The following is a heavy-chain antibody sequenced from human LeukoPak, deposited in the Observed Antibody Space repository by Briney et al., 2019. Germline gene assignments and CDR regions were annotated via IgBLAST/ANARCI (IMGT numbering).Heavy chain of an antibody. V-gene: IGHV4-61*02. Sequence: PSQTLSLTCIVSVGSIYSGSYYWSWIRQPAGKGLECIGRIYTSGSTNYNPSLKSRVTISVNTSKNQFSLKLSSVTAADTAVYYCARDRRDGYNLYYFDLWGQGTLVTVSS. CDR1: VGSIYSGSYY. CDR2: IYTSGST. CDR3: ARDRRDGYNLYYFDL. J-gene: IGHJ4*02. D-gene: IGHD5-24*01.